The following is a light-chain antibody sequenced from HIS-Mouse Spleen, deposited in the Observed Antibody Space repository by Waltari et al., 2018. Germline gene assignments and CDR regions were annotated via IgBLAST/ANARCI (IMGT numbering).Light chain of an antibody. CDR2: LGS. CDR1: PSLLHSNGYNY. J-gene: IGKJ2*01. Sequence: DSVMTQSPLSLPVTPGEPASISCRSSPSLLHSNGYNYLDWYLQKPGQTPQLLIYLGSNRASGVPDRFSGSGSGTDFTLKISRVEAEDVGVYYCMQALQTPWTFGQGTKLEIK. V-gene: IGKV2-28*01. CDR3: MQALQTPWT.